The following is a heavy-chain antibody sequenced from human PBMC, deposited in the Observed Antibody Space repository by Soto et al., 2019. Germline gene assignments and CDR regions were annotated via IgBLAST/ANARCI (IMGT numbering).Heavy chain of an antibody. V-gene: IGHV3-30-3*01. J-gene: IGHJ4*02. CDR2: ISYDGSNK. D-gene: IGHD3-10*01. CDR1: GSTFSCYA. Sequence: PGGYLRLSCVASGSTFSCYAMHWFGQAAGKGLEWVAVISYDGSNKYFADSVKGRFTISRDNSMNTLYLQMNSLRAADTAVYYCAYGPFHWGQGT. CDR3: AYGPFH.